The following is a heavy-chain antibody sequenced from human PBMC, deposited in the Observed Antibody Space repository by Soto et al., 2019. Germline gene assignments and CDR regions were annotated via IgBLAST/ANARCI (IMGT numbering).Heavy chain of an antibody. CDR3: ARGRVDGGELDL. D-gene: IGHD1-26*01. CDR2: IWYDASNK. J-gene: IGHJ4*02. V-gene: IGHV3-33*01. Sequence: VQLVESGGGVVQPGRSLRLSCAASGFTFRTYGMYWVRQAPGKGLEWVAVIWYDASNKYYADSVKGRFTISRDNSETTLYLQMNSLRAEDTAVYYCARGRVDGGELDLWGQGTLVTVSS. CDR1: GFTFRTYG.